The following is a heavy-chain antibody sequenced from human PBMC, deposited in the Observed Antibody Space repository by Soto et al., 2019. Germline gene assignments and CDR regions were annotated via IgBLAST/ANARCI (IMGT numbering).Heavy chain of an antibody. J-gene: IGHJ4*02. V-gene: IGHV4-31*03. D-gene: IGHD5-18*01. CDR3: ARGRGYSYGPYYFDY. Sequence: PSETLSLTCTFSGGSISSDAYYWSWFRQLPGKGLEWIGDIYYSGTTYHNPSLRSRLTISGDASKNQFSLKLSSVTAADTALYYCARGRGYSYGPYYFDYWGQGTLVTVSS. CDR1: GGSISSDAYY. CDR2: IYYSGTT.